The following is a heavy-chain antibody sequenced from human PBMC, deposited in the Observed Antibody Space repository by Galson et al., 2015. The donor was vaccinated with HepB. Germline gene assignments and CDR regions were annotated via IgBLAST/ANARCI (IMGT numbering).Heavy chain of an antibody. J-gene: IGHJ1*01. CDR3: AKHEGQH. V-gene: IGHV3-23*01. CDR1: GFTFSNYA. CDR2: ISESGGYT. Sequence: SLRLSCAASGFTFSNYAMTWVRQAPGKGLEWVSSISESGGYTDYADSAKGRFTISRGNAKNTLYLRVNSLRVDDTAVYYCAKHEGQHWGQGTLVTVSS.